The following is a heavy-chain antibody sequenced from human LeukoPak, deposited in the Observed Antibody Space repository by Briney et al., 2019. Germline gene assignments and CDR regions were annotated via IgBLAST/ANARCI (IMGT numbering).Heavy chain of an antibody. V-gene: IGHV3-30*04. D-gene: IGHD6-6*01. CDR3: ARADSSIAARLSRSSIFNYYYYMDV. CDR2: ISYDGSSK. J-gene: IGHJ6*03. Sequence: QAGGSLRLSCAASGFTFSTYAMHWVRQAPGKGLEWVAVISYDGSSKYYADSVKGRFTISRDNSKNTLYLQMNSLRAEHTAVYYCARADSSIAARLSRSSIFNYYYYMDVWGKGTTVTVSS. CDR1: GFTFSTYA.